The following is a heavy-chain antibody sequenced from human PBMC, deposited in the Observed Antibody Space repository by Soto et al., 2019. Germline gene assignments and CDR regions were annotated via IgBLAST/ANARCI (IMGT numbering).Heavy chain of an antibody. CDR1: GYTFSSYR. CDR3: ARDSGAKLSSS. V-gene: IGHV1-69*13. D-gene: IGHD6-13*01. J-gene: IGHJ4*02. CDR2: IVPIYRTA. Sequence: SVKVSCKASGYTFSSYRFNWVRQARGQGLEWLGGIVPIYRTADYAQKFQGRVTITADESTRTVYLELSSLKSQDTALYYCARDSGAKLSSSWGQGTLVTVSS.